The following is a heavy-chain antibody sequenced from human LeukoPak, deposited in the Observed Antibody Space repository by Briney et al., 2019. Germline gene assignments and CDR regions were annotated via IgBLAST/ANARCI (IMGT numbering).Heavy chain of an antibody. V-gene: IGHV3-23*01. CDR3: ARYCGAASCYSGFDY. CDR2: ISGDGGT. Sequence: GGSLRLSCAASGFTFGSYVMRWVRQAPGKGPEWVSAISGDGGTYYADSVKGRFTISRDNSKNTLYLQMNSLGGEDTALYYCARYCGAASCYSGFDYWGQGTLVTVAS. CDR1: GFTFGSYV. D-gene: IGHD2-15*01. J-gene: IGHJ4*02.